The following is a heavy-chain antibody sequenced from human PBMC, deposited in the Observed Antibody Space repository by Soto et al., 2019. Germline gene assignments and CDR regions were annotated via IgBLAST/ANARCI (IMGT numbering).Heavy chain of an antibody. CDR2: INHSGST. Sequence: SETLSLTCAVYGGYFSGYYWSWIRQQPGKGLEWIGEINHSGSTNYNPSLKSRVTISVDTSKNQFSLKLSSVTAADTAVYYCARVPDKLEKITIFGVVPTPYGMDVWGQGTTVTVSS. D-gene: IGHD3-3*01. J-gene: IGHJ6*02. CDR1: GGYFSGYY. V-gene: IGHV4-34*01. CDR3: ARVPDKLEKITIFGVVPTPYGMDV.